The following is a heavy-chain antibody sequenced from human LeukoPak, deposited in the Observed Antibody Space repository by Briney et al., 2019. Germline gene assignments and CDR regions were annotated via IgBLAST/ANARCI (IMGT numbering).Heavy chain of an antibody. CDR2: IYHSGST. D-gene: IGHD2-2*01. J-gene: IGHJ5*02. CDR1: GGSISSNTW. CDR3: ARIMGRGYCISTSCRGDWFDP. Sequence: PSGTLSLTCAVSGGSISSNTWWSWVRQPPGKGLEWIGEIYHSGSTNYNPSLKSRVTISVDKSKNQFPLKLSSVTAADTAVYHCARIMGRGYCISTSCRGDWFDPWGQGTLVTVSS. V-gene: IGHV4-4*02.